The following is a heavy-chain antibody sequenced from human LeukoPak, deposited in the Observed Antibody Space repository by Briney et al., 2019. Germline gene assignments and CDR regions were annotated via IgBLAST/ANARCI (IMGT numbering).Heavy chain of an antibody. CDR2: IKQDGSEK. CDR1: GFTFSSYW. Sequence: GGSLRLSCAASGFTFSSYWMSWVRQAPGKGLEWVANIKQDGSEKYYVDSVKGRFTISRDNAKNSLYLQMNSLRAEGTAVYYCAREVLLWFGELSGFDYWGQGTLVTVSS. J-gene: IGHJ4*02. CDR3: AREVLLWFGELSGFDY. D-gene: IGHD3-10*01. V-gene: IGHV3-7*01.